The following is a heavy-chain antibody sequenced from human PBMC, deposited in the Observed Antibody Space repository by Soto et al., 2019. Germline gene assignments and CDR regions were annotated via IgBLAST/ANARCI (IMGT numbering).Heavy chain of an antibody. CDR1: GFTFSDYY. V-gene: IGHV3-11*01. CDR3: TRVRGYYDSSGFDY. D-gene: IGHD3-22*01. J-gene: IGHJ4*02. Sequence: GGSLRLSCAASGFTFSDYYMSWIRQAPGKGLEWVSYISGGGGSTIQYADSVKGRFTISRDNAKNSLYLQMNSLRVADTAVYYCTRVRGYYDSSGFDYWGQGTPVTVSS. CDR2: ISGGGGSTI.